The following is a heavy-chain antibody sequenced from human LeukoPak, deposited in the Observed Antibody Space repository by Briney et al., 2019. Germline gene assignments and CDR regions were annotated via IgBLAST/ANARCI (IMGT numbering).Heavy chain of an antibody. Sequence: GESLKISCKGSGYSFTSYWISWVRQTPGKGLEWMGRIDPSDSYTNYSPSFQGHVTISADKSISTAYLQWSSLKASDTAMYYCARGPYGDYETWFDYWGQGTLVTVSS. J-gene: IGHJ4*02. V-gene: IGHV5-10-1*01. D-gene: IGHD4-17*01. CDR2: IDPSDSYT. CDR1: GYSFTSYW. CDR3: ARGPYGDYETWFDY.